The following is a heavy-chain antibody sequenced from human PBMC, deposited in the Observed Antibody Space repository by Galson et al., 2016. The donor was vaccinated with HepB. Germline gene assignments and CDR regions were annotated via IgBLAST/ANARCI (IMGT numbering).Heavy chain of an antibody. CDR2: IYPGDSET. CDR3: ARHLSSLSPSRAMDV. J-gene: IGHJ6*02. V-gene: IGHV5-51*01. Sequence: QSGAEVKKPGASLKISCKTSGYNFAGHWIGWVRQVPGKGLEWMGIIYPGDSETIYSPSFEGQVTISADKSITTAYVQWSSPRASDTAIYFCARHLSSLSPSRAMDVWGQGTTVTVSS. CDR1: GYNFAGHW. D-gene: IGHD2-2*01.